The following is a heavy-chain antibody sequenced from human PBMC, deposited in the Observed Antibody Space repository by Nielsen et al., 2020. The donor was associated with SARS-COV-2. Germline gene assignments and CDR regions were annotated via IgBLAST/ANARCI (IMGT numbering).Heavy chain of an antibody. CDR3: ARGGYFGSGPLDY. CDR1: GFAFSSYD. D-gene: IGHD3-10*01. V-gene: IGHV3-13*04. Sequence: GESLKISCAASGFAFSSYDMHWVRQTTGKGLEWVSAIGTAGDTYYPGSVKGRFTISRENAKNSLYLQMNSLRAGDTAVYYCARGGYFGSGPLDYWGQGTLVTVSS. CDR2: IGTAGDT. J-gene: IGHJ4*02.